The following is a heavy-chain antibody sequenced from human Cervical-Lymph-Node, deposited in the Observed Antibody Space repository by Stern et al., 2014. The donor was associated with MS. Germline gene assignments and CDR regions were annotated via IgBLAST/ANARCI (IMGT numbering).Heavy chain of an antibody. CDR1: GFTFSSYA. Sequence: QVQLVQSGGGVVQPGRSLRLSCAASGFTFSSYAMHWVRQAPGKGLEWVAVISYDGSNKCYAYSVKGRFTISRDNSKNSLYLQMNSLRAEDTAVYYCARDRNRNCGGDCPLSYWGQGTLVTVSS. CDR3: ARDRNRNCGGDCPLSY. J-gene: IGHJ4*02. D-gene: IGHD2-21*02. V-gene: IGHV3-30*04. CDR2: ISYDGSNK.